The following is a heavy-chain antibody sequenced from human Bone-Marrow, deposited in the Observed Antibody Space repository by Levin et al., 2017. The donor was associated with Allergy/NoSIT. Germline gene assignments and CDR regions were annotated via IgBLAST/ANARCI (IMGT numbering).Heavy chain of an antibody. D-gene: IGHD2-21*01. CDR3: ARDRSTMIAPRAFDI. CDR1: GFTFGSYV. J-gene: IGHJ3*02. V-gene: IGHV3-23*01. CDR2: ITASGAQS. Sequence: QTGGSLILSCAASGFTFGSYVINWVRQAPGKGLEWVSSITASGAQSYFTDAVRGRFNVFRDKSKDTVYLEMNSLRVEDTAIYFCARDRSTMIAPRAFDIWGQGARVTVSS.